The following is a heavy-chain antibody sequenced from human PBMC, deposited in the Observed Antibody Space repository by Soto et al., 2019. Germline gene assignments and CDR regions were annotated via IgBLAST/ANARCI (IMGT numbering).Heavy chain of an antibody. CDR1: GFTFSTYW. V-gene: IGHV3-74*01. Sequence: EVQLVESGGGLVQPGGSLRLSCVASGFTFSTYWMHWVRQAPGKGLVWVSRISSYGSSTSYADSVKGRFTISRDNAKNTLYLQMNSLRAEDTAVYYCARGASGWSRHWGQGTLVTVSS. J-gene: IGHJ4*02. CDR3: ARGASGWSRH. D-gene: IGHD6-19*01. CDR2: ISSYGSST.